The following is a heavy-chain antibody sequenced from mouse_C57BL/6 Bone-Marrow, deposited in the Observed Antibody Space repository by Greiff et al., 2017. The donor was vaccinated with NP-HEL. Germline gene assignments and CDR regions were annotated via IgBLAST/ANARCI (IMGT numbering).Heavy chain of an antibody. D-gene: IGHD1-1*01. J-gene: IGHJ4*01. CDR3: AIDYDGKGYYAMDY. Sequence: QVQLQQPGAELVKPGASVKVSCKASGYTFTSYWMHWVKQRPGQGLEWIGRIHPSDSDTNYNQKFKGKATLTVDKSSSTAYMQLSSLTSEDSAVYYCAIDYDGKGYYAMDYWGQGTSVTVSS. V-gene: IGHV1-74*01. CDR2: IHPSDSDT. CDR1: GYTFTSYW.